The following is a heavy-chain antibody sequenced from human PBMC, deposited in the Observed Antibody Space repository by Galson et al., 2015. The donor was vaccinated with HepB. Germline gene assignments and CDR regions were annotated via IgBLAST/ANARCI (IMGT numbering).Heavy chain of an antibody. Sequence: LSCAASGFTFSSYGLTRVRQAPGKGLEWVSGISSGGVNPYYADSVKGRFTISRDYSKNTLYLQMSSLRVEDTAVYYCAKLYSSNWYGDADYWGQGTLVTVSS. CDR3: AKLYSSNWYGDADY. V-gene: IGHV3-23*01. CDR2: ISSGGVNP. J-gene: IGHJ4*02. CDR1: GFTFSSYG. D-gene: IGHD6-13*01.